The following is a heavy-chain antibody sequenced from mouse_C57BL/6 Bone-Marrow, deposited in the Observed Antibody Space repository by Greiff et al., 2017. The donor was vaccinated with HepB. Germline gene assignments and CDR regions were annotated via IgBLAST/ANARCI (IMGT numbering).Heavy chain of an antibody. J-gene: IGHJ4*01. Sequence: VQLQQPGAELVKPGASVKVSCKASGYTFTSYWMHWVKQRPGQGLEWIGRIHPSDSDTNYNQKFKGKATLTVDKSSSTAYMQLSSLTSEDSAVYYCAILGYYYGSSLYYYAMDYWGQGTSVTVSS. CDR1: GYTFTSYW. CDR2: IHPSDSDT. V-gene: IGHV1-74*01. D-gene: IGHD1-1*01. CDR3: AILGYYYGSSLYYYAMDY.